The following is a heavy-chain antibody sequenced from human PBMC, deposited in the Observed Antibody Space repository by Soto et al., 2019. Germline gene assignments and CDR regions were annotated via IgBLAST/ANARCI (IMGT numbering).Heavy chain of an antibody. CDR1: GGSFSGYY. V-gene: IGHV4-34*01. CDR3: ARVHRNYDFWSGYPSGWFDP. D-gene: IGHD3-3*01. Sequence: SETLSLTCAVYGGSFSGYYWSWIRQPPGKGLEWIGEINHSGSTNYNPSLKSRVTISVDTSKNQFSLKLSSVTAADTAVYYCARVHRNYDFWSGYPSGWFDPWGQGTLVTVSS. J-gene: IGHJ5*02. CDR2: INHSGST.